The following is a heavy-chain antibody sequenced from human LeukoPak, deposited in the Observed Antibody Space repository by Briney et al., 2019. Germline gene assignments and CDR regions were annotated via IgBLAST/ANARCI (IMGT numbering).Heavy chain of an antibody. CDR1: GFTFSSYA. CDR2: ISGNGDSR. CDR3: AKGKSGSSYSTFDY. Sequence: GGSLRLSCAASGFTFSSYAMNWVRQAPGKGLEWVSAISGNGDSRFYADSVKGRFTISRDIPNNTLYLQMNSLRAEDTAIYYCAKGKSGSSYSTFDYWGQGTLVTVSS. V-gene: IGHV3-23*01. J-gene: IGHJ4*02. D-gene: IGHD1-26*01.